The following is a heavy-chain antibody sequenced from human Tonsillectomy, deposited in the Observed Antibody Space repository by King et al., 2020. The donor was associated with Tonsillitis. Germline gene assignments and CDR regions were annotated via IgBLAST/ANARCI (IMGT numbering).Heavy chain of an antibody. D-gene: IGHD3-22*01. CDR1: GFTFRNFD. Sequence: VQLVEYGGGLVKPGGSLRLSCAASGFTFRNFDMNWVRQAPGKGLEWVSSISTSSRYIHYADSVKGRFTVSRDKAGNSMFLQMISLRVEDTAVYYWAKDKGADYYDSSRGAFDIWGKGTTVTVSS. J-gene: IGHJ3*02. CDR3: AKDKGADYYDSSRGAFDI. CDR2: ISTSSRYI. V-gene: IGHV3-21*01.